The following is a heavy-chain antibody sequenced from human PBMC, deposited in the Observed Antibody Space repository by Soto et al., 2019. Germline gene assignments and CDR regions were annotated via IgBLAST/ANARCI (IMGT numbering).Heavy chain of an antibody. V-gene: IGHV3-23*01. D-gene: IGHD6-13*01. Sequence: GGSLRLSCAASGFTFSNYAMNWVRQAPGKGLEWVSTISGSGRTTFYADSVKGRFTISRDNAENTLSLEMNSLRAEDTAVYYCAKDGIAAAGTEELDYWGQGTLVTVSS. J-gene: IGHJ4*02. CDR1: GFTFSNYA. CDR2: ISGSGRTT. CDR3: AKDGIAAAGTEELDY.